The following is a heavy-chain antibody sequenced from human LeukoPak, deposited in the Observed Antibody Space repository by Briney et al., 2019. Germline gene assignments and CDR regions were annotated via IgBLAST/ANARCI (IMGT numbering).Heavy chain of an antibody. CDR1: GGSISSSSYY. D-gene: IGHD3-10*01. Sequence: PSETLSLTCTVSGGSISSSSYYWGWIRQPPGKGLEWIGSIYYSGSTYYNPSLKSRVTISVDTSKNQFSLKLSSVTAADTAVYYCASGTMVRGVSIRALDYWGQGTLVTVSS. CDR3: ASGTMVRGVSIRALDY. CDR2: IYYSGST. J-gene: IGHJ4*02. V-gene: IGHV4-39*01.